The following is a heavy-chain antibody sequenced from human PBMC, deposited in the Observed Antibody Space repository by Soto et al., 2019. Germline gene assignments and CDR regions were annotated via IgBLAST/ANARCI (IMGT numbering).Heavy chain of an antibody. J-gene: IGHJ4*02. V-gene: IGHV3-23*01. CDR1: GFTISSNA. Sequence: EVQLLESGGGLVQPGGSLRLSCAASGFTISSNAMYWVRQAPGKGLEWVSGISDRGDTTHYADSVKGRFTISRDTSKNTLYLQLNTLRADETAVYYCAKDKPGTTSFDYWGQGTLVTVSS. CDR2: ISDRGDTT. CDR3: AKDKPGTTSFDY. D-gene: IGHD1-1*01.